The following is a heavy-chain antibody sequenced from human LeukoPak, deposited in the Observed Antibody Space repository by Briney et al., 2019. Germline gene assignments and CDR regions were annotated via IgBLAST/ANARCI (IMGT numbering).Heavy chain of an antibody. Sequence: ASVKVSCKASGYTFTGYYVNWVRQAPGQGLEWMGRISPNSGGRNYAQKFQGRVTMSRHTPISTAYMELSRLRSDDTALYYCARDRVIVGPSDGFDIWGQGTMVTVSS. V-gene: IGHV1-2*02. D-gene: IGHD3-22*01. J-gene: IGHJ3*02. CDR3: ARDRVIVGPSDGFDI. CDR2: ISPNSGGR. CDR1: GYTFTGYY.